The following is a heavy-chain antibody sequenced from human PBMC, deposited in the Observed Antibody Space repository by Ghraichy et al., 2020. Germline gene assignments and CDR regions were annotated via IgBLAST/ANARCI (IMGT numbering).Heavy chain of an antibody. V-gene: IGHV4-34*01. CDR1: GGSFSGYY. D-gene: IGHD3-10*01. J-gene: IGHJ6*03. Sequence: SEPLSLTCAVYGGSFSGYYWSWIRQPPGKGLEWIGEINHSGSTNYNPSLKSRVTISVDTSKNQFSLKLSSVTAADTAVYYWARVAGGSGSYYIVYYYYYMDVWGKGTTVTVSS. CDR2: INHSGST. CDR3: ARVAGGSGSYYIVYYYYYMDV.